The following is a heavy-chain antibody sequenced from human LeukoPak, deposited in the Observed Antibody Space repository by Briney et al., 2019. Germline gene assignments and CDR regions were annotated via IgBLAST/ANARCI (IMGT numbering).Heavy chain of an antibody. Sequence: PGRSLRLSCAASGFIFSSYGMYWVRQAPGKGLEWVAVIWYDGSNKYYADSAKGRFTISRDNAKNSLYLQMNSLRAEDTAVYYCARADPAIVVVVAATVLTWWGQGTLVTVSS. CDR2: IWYDGSNK. J-gene: IGHJ4*02. D-gene: IGHD2-15*01. CDR3: ARADPAIVVVVAATVLTW. CDR1: GFIFSSYG. V-gene: IGHV3-33*07.